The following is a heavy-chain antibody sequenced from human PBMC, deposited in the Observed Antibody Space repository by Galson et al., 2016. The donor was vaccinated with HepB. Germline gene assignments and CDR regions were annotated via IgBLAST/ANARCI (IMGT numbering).Heavy chain of an antibody. Sequence: ETLSLTCTVSGGFISPDYWSWFRQPPGKGLEWIGYTTDSGSTNYNPSLKSRVTISVDTSKNQFSLKLSSVTAADTAVYYCARGRWFDPWGQGIRVTVSS. CDR2: TTDSGST. CDR3: ARGRWFDP. J-gene: IGHJ5*02. V-gene: IGHV4-59*01. CDR1: GGFISPDY.